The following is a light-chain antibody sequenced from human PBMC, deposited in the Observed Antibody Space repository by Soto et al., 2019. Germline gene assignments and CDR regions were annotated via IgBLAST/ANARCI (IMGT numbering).Light chain of an antibody. CDR2: NNN. CDR1: SSNIGGYT. Sequence: QSALTQTPSASGTPGQKVTISCSGGSSNIGGYTVNWYQQVPGTAPRLLIYNNNQRPSGVPDRFSGFKSGTSASLAISGPXPEDEAHYYCAAWDDSLNGYVFGTGTKVTV. CDR3: AAWDDSLNGYV. J-gene: IGLJ1*01. V-gene: IGLV1-44*01.